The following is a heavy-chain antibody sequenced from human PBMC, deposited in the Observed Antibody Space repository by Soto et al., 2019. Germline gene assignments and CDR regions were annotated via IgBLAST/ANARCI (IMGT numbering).Heavy chain of an antibody. CDR2: IDPSDSYT. D-gene: IGHD3-22*01. CDR3: ARQTYYDSNPIK. CDR1: GYSFTSYW. V-gene: IGHV5-10-1*01. J-gene: IGHJ4*02. Sequence: PGESLKISCKGSGYSFTSYWISWVRQMPGKGLEWMGRIDPSDSYTNYSPSFQGHVTISADKSISTAYLQWSSLKASDTAMYYCARQTYYDSNPIKWGQGTLVTVSS.